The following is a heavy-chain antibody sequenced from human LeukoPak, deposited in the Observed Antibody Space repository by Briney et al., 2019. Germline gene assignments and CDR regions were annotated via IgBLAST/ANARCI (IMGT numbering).Heavy chain of an antibody. J-gene: IGHJ4*02. V-gene: IGHV3-9*01. D-gene: IGHD6-19*01. Sequence: GGSLRLSCTASGFTFGDYAMSWFRQAPGKGLEWVSGISWNSGSIGYADSVKGRFTISRDSAKNSLYLQMNSLRAEDTAIYYCARLGYSSGWYGMDYWGQGILVTVSS. CDR1: GFTFGDYA. CDR3: ARLGYSSGWYGMDY. CDR2: ISWNSGSI.